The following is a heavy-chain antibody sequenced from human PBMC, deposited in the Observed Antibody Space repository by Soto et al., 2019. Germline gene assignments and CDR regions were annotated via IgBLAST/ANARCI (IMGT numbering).Heavy chain of an antibody. V-gene: IGHV4-31*03. CDR3: AMALTATAGWANWFDR. CDR2: IHYSGSA. D-gene: IGHD6-13*01. J-gene: IGHJ5*02. CDR1: GGYISGEGYY. Sequence: QVQLQESGPGLVEPSQTLSLTCTVSGGYISGEGYYWSWIREYSGRGMEWIGYIHYSGSAYYNPSLNSRVIISVDTSKTQFFLNLSSVTAADTAVDSCAMALTATAGWANWFDRWGQGTLVTVSS.